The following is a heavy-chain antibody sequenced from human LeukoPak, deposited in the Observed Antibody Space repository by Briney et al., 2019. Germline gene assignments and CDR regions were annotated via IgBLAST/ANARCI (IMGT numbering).Heavy chain of an antibody. V-gene: IGHV3-23*01. CDR1: GLHFSGTA. CDR3: AKDGAQYSSGPECDP. D-gene: IGHD6-19*01. Sequence: GGSLRLSCAASGLHFSGTAMSWVRQAPGKGLEWVSAISHDGMNAYYADSVKGRFTISRDNSKKTVSLEMSSLTAADTGVCYCAKDGAQYSSGPECDPRGQGALVTVSP. CDR2: ISHDGMNA. J-gene: IGHJ5*02.